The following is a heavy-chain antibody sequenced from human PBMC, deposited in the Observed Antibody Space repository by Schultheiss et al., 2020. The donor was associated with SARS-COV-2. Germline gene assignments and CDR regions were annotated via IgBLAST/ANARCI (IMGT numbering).Heavy chain of an antibody. CDR2: IYYNGST. V-gene: IGHV4-59*01. Sequence: SETLSLTCTVSGGSISSYYWSWIRQPPGKGLEWIGYIYYNGSTNYNPSLKSRVTISVDTSKNQFSLKLSSVTAADTAVYYCARGGSSSSVNYYYYGMDVWGQGTTVTVSS. CDR3: ARGGSSSSVNYYYYGMDV. J-gene: IGHJ6*02. CDR1: GGSISSYY. D-gene: IGHD6-6*01.